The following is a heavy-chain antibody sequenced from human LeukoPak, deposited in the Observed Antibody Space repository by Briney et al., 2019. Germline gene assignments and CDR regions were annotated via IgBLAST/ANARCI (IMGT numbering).Heavy chain of an antibody. Sequence: SETLSLTCAVYGGSFSGYYWSWIRQPPGKGLEWIGEINHSGRTNYNPSLKSRVTISVDTSKNQFSLKLSSVTAADTAVYYCARLQWLPRWGQETLVTVSS. D-gene: IGHD5-12*01. J-gene: IGHJ4*02. CDR1: GGSFSGYY. V-gene: IGHV4-34*01. CDR2: INHSGRT. CDR3: ARLQWLPR.